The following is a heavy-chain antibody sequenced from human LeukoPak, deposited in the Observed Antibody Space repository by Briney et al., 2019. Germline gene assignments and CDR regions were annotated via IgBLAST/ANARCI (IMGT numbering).Heavy chain of an antibody. J-gene: IGHJ6*04. D-gene: IGHD3-3*01. CDR2: IYYSGST. Sequence: PSGTLSLTCTVSGGSISSYYWSWIRQPPGKGLEWIGYIYYSGSTSYNPSLKSRVTISVDTSKNQFSLKLSSVTAADTAVYYCARDRVRFLEWLSGMDVWGKGTTVTVSS. CDR1: GGSISSYY. CDR3: ARDRVRFLEWLSGMDV. V-gene: IGHV4-59*01.